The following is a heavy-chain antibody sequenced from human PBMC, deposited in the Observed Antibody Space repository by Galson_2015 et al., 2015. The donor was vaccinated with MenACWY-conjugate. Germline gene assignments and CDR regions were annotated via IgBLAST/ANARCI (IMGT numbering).Heavy chain of an antibody. Sequence: SLRLSCAASGFSFSTFAMNWVRQAPGKGLEWVSAICVTGGSSYYADSVKGRFTISRDSSKNSLYLQMNSLRAEDTAIYYCSKSSGGSCYSSLDYWDQGIPVTVSS. CDR2: ICVTGGSS. J-gene: IGHJ4*02. D-gene: IGHD2-15*01. CDR1: GFSFSTFA. CDR3: SKSSGGSCYSSLDY. V-gene: IGHV3-23*01.